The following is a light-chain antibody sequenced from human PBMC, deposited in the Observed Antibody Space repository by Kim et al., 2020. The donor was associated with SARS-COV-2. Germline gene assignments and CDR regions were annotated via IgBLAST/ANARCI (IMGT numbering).Light chain of an antibody. CDR1: QGIRSY. CDR3: KQYYTYPLT. V-gene: IGKV1-8*01. J-gene: IGKJ4*01. Sequence: SAYTGDRVKITCRARQGIRSYVAWYQQKPGKAPKLLIYAASTLQSGAQSRFSGRGSGTDFTLNSSCLKSEDFATDYCKQYYTYPLTFGGGTKLEIK. CDR2: AAS.